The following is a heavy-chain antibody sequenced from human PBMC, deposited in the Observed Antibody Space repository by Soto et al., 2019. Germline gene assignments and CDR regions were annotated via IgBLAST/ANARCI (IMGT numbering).Heavy chain of an antibody. CDR3: SRDYYGPGPD. CDR2: IKEEGGKT. CDR1: GLTLSRYW. Sequence: EVPLVESGGGLVQPGGSLRLSCVASGLTLSRYWMSWVRQAPGKGLEWVANIKEEGGKTYYVDSVKGRFTISRDNAKNSVYLQMNSLRVEDTAVYYCSRDYYGPGPDWGQGTLVIVSS. D-gene: IGHD3-22*01. J-gene: IGHJ4*02. V-gene: IGHV3-7*04.